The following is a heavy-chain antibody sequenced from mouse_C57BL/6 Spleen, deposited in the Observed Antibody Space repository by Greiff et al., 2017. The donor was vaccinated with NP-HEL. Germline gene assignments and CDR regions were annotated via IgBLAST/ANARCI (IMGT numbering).Heavy chain of an antibody. V-gene: IGHV1-50*01. J-gene: IGHJ2*01. CDR1: GYTFTSYW. CDR2: IDPSDSYT. D-gene: IGHD2-10*02. Sequence: QVQLQQPGAELVKPGASVKLSCKASGYTFTSYWMQWVKQRPGQGLEWIGEIDPSDSYTNYNQKFKGKATLTVDTSSSTAYMLLSSLTSEDSAVYYCARKCMVLFDCWGQSTTLTVSS. CDR3: ARKCMVLFDC.